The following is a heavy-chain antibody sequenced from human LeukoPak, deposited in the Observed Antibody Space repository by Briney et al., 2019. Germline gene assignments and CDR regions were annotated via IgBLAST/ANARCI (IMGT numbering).Heavy chain of an antibody. CDR3: ARDVVVAATTIYYYYGMDV. CDR1: GYTFTSYD. D-gene: IGHD2-15*01. Sequence: ASVKVSCKASGYTFTSYDINWVRQATGQGLEWMGWMNPNSGNTGYAQKLQGRVTMTTDTSTSTAYMELRSLRSDDTAVYYCARDVVVAATTIYYYYGMDVWGQGTTVTVSS. J-gene: IGHJ6*02. CDR2: MNPNSGNT. V-gene: IGHV1-8*01.